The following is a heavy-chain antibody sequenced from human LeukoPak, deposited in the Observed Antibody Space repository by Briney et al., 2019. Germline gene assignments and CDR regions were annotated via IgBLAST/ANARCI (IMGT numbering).Heavy chain of an antibody. V-gene: IGHV3-23*01. CDR2: ISGSGGST. J-gene: IGHJ4*02. D-gene: IGHD3-10*01. CDR1: GFTFSSYA. CDR3: AKTYGSGSYYRLRNYYFDY. Sequence: PGGSLRLSCAASGFTFSSYAMSWVRQAPGKGLEWVSAISGSGGSTYYADSVKGRFTISRDNSKNTLYLQMNSLRVEDTAVYYCAKTYGSGSYYRLRNYYFDYWGQGTLVTVSS.